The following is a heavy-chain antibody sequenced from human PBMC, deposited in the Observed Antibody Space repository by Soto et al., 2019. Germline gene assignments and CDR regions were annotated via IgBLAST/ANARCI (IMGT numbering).Heavy chain of an antibody. D-gene: IGHD4-17*01. J-gene: IGHJ4*02. V-gene: IGHV3-23*01. CDR1: VFTFSSYA. Sequence: GGSLRLSCASSVFTFSSYAMSCVRQSPGKWLEWVSAISGSGGSTYYADSVKGRFTISRDNSKNTLYLQMNSLRAEDTAVYYCAKSEVIDYLFEYWGQGTLVNVSS. CDR3: AKSEVIDYLFEY. CDR2: ISGSGGST.